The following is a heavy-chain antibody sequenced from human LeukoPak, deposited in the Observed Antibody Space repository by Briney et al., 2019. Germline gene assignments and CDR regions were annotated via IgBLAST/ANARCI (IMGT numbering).Heavy chain of an antibody. Sequence: ASVKVSCKTSGYTFDSYGIMWVRQAPGQGLEWMGWINALNGNTNYAQKFQGRVTMTTDTSTSTAYMQLRSLRSDDTAVYYCARAQGEDYYGSHWGQGTLVSVSS. CDR1: GYTFDSYG. CDR2: INALNGNT. D-gene: IGHD3-10*01. CDR3: ARAQGEDYYGSH. V-gene: IGHV1-18*01. J-gene: IGHJ4*02.